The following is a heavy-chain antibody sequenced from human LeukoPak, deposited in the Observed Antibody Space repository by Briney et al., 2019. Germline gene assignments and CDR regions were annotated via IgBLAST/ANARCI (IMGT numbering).Heavy chain of an antibody. CDR1: GLTFSSYW. CDR3: AKSPGGYSGPFGD. CDR2: IKQDGSEK. D-gene: IGHD5-12*01. Sequence: GGSLRLSCAASGLTFSSYWMSWVRQAPGKGLEWVANIKQDGSEKYYVDSVKGRFTISRGNAKNSLYLQMNSLRVEDTAVYYCAKSPGGYSGPFGDWGQGTLVTVSS. J-gene: IGHJ4*02. V-gene: IGHV3-7*01.